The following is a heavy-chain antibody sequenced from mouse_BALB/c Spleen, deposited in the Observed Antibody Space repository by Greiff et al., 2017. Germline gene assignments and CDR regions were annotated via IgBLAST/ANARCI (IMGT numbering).Heavy chain of an antibody. CDR2: ISYDGSN. V-gene: IGHV3-6*02. Sequence: DVKLVESGPGLVKPSQSLSLTCSVTGYSITSGYYWNWIRQFPGNKLEWMGYISYDGSNNYNPSLKNRISITRDTSKNQFFLKLNSVTTEDTATYYCARMRRYDGYAMDYWGQGTSVTVSS. CDR3: ARMRRYDGYAMDY. CDR1: GYSITSGYY. D-gene: IGHD2-14*01. J-gene: IGHJ4*01.